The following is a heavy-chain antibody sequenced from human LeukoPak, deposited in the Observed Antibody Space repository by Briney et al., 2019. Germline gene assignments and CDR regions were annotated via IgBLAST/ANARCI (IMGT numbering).Heavy chain of an antibody. CDR3: ARMVVVAATPNGLDTLYYYGMDV. J-gene: IGHJ6*02. V-gene: IGHV1-8*01. D-gene: IGHD2-15*01. CDR2: MNPNSGNT. CDR1: GYTFTSYD. Sequence: ASVKVSCKASGYTFTSYDINWVRQATGQGLEWMGWMNPNSGNTSYAQKFQGRVTMTRNTSISTAYMELSSLRSEDTAVYYCARMVVVAATPNGLDTLYYYGMDVWGQGTTVTVSS.